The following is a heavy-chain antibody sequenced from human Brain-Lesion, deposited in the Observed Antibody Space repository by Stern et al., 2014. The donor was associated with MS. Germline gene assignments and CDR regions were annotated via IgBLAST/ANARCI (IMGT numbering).Heavy chain of an antibody. D-gene: IGHD3-3*01. CDR1: GFSLRTDGVG. CDR3: AHRRPHYASWDNGDFDY. J-gene: IGHJ4*02. V-gene: IGHV2-5*02. CDR2: IYWDNDK. Sequence: QVTLKESGPALVTPTQTLTLTCTFSGFSLRTDGVGVGWVRQPPGQALESLALIYWDNDKRYSPSLRSRLTITKDTSRNQVVLTMTNMDPVDTATYYCAHRRPHYASWDNGDFDYWGQGALVTVPS.